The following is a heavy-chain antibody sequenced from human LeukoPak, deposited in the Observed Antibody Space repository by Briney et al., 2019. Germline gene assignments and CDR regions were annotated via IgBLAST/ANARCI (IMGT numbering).Heavy chain of an antibody. CDR2: IKQDGSEK. Sequence: GGSLRLSCAASGFTFSSYSMNWVRQAPGKGLEWVANIKQDGSEKYYVDSVKGRFTISRDNAKNSLYLQMSSLRVEDTAVYYCADPGVGYWGQGTLVTVSS. D-gene: IGHD2-8*01. CDR1: GFTFSSYS. V-gene: IGHV3-7*01. CDR3: ADPGVGY. J-gene: IGHJ4*02.